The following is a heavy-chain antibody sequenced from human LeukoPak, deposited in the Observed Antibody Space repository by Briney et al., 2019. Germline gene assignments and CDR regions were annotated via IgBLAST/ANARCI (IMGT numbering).Heavy chain of an antibody. D-gene: IGHD3-9*01. CDR2: ISYDGGNK. CDR1: GFTLSSYA. Sequence: PGGSLRLSGAASGFTLSSYAMTWVRQAPGKGLEWVAVISYDGGNKYYADSVKGRFTTSRDNSKNTLSLQMNSLRPEDTAVYYCARETGRGFDYWGQGTLVTVSS. CDR3: ARETGRGFDY. J-gene: IGHJ4*02. V-gene: IGHV3-30-3*01.